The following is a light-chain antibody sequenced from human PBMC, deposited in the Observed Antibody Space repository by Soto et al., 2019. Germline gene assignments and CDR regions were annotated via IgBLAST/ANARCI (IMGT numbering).Light chain of an antibody. CDR3: QQYETFSGT. V-gene: IGKV1-27*01. Sequence: DIHMSQSPSPLSASVGYRCTITCRASQDISNYLAWYQQKPGNVPKLLIYDASALPRGVPSRFRGSGSGTKFTLTIASLQPDDFATYYCQQYETFSGTFGPGTKVDIK. CDR2: DAS. J-gene: IGKJ1*01. CDR1: QDISNY.